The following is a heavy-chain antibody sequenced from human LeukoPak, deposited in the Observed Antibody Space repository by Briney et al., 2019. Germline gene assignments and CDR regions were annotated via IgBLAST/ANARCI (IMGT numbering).Heavy chain of an antibody. V-gene: IGHV3-48*03. CDR1: GFIFSSYD. CDR2: ISSSGSTI. D-gene: IGHD3-22*01. Sequence: GGSLRLSCAASGFIFSSYDMNWVRQARGKGLEGVSYISSSGSTIYYADSVKGRFTISRDNAKNSLFLQMISLRAEDTAVYYCARDRYYYDSSAYYEIDCWGQGTLVTVSS. CDR3: ARDRYYYDSSAYYEIDC. J-gene: IGHJ4*02.